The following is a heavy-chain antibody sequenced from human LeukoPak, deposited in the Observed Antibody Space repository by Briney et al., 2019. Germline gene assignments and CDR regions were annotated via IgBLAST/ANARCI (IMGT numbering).Heavy chain of an antibody. D-gene: IGHD6-13*01. Sequence: ASETLSLTCTVSGGSISSTTNHWGWIRQPPGKGLEWIGSILHTGSTYYNPSLKSRVIISADTSKNQFSLRLSSVTAADTAVYYCARRYSGSFYSYDYWGQGTLVTVSS. CDR1: GGSISSTTNH. J-gene: IGHJ4*02. CDR3: ARRYSGSFYSYDY. V-gene: IGHV4-39*01. CDR2: ILHTGST.